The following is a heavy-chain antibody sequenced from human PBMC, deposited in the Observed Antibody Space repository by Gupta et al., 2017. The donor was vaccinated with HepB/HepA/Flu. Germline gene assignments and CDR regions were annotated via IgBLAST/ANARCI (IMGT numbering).Heavy chain of an antibody. Sequence: QVQLQQWGAGLLTTSETLSLTCAVYGGYLRGYHWPWLRQSPGTALEWIGEIKHSGYSASTNCNPSLKSRVTISKDTSKNQFSLNLISLTAADTAVYYCARAPGRDRQTFYSYSWFDPWGQGTLVTVSS. D-gene: IGHD2-15*01. J-gene: IGHJ5*02. CDR3: ARAPGRDRQTFYSYSWFDP. CDR2: IKHSGYSAST. V-gene: IGHV4-34*01. CDR1: GGYLRGYH.